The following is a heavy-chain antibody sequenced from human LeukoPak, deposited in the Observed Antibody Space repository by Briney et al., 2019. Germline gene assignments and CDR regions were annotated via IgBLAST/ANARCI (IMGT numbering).Heavy chain of an antibody. CDR3: ARDVSRTSWTWR. CDR2: IYYTGTT. CDR1: GFTFSGYG. Sequence: GSLRLSCAASGFTFSGYGMHWVRQAPGKGLEWIANIYYTGTTYYNPSLKSRVSISVDTSNNQFSLRLTSVTAADTAVYYCARDVSRTSWTWRWGQGTVVTVSS. V-gene: IGHV4-38-2*01. J-gene: IGHJ3*01. D-gene: IGHD2-2*01.